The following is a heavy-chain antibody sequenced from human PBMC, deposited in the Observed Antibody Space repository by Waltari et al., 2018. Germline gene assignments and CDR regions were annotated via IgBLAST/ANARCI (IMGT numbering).Heavy chain of an antibody. J-gene: IGHJ4*02. CDR2: INHSGSA. D-gene: IGHD3-22*01. CDR3: GRIGGYDNSALMGK. V-gene: IGHV4-34*01. Sequence: QVQLQQWGAGLLKPSEILSLTCAVYGGSFSGYYWSWIRQPPGKGLEGMGEINHSGSAHYNPSLKSRVTMSVDMSKNQFSLKLTSVTAADTAVYYCGRIGGYDNSALMGKWGQGTLVTVSS. CDR1: GGSFSGYY.